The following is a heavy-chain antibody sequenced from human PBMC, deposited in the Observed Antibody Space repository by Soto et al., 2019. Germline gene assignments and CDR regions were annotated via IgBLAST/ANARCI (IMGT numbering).Heavy chain of an antibody. D-gene: IGHD3-3*01. V-gene: IGHV1-46*01. CDR2: INPSGGST. CDR1: GYTFTSYY. J-gene: IGHJ6*02. Sequence: VKVSCKASGYTFTSYYMHWVRQAPGQGLEWMGIINPSGGSTSYAQKFQGRVTMTRDTSTSTVYMELSSLRAEDTAVYYCARGYDFWSGYSNTYYYYGMDVWGQGTTVTVSS. CDR3: ARGYDFWSGYSNTYYYYGMDV.